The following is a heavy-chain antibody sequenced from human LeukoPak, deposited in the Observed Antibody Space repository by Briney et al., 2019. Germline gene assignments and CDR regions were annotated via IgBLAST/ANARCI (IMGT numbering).Heavy chain of an antibody. CDR2: ISTTSSYF. D-gene: IGHD3-16*01. Sequence: GGSLRLSCAASGFTFRTYSMNWVCQAPGKGLEWVSSISTTSSYFYYADSVKGRFTISRDNAKNALFLQMISLRAEDTAVYYCARVGPPSYAMDVWGQGTTVTVSS. CDR1: GFTFRTYS. CDR3: ARVGPPSYAMDV. V-gene: IGHV3-21*01. J-gene: IGHJ6*02.